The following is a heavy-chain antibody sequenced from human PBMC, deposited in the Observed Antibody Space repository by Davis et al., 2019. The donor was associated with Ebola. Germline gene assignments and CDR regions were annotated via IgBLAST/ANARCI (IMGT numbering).Heavy chain of an antibody. CDR2: FSSSSSTI. J-gene: IGHJ6*02. D-gene: IGHD2-15*01. CDR3: ARGSPWPYYYYGMDV. Sequence: PGGPLRLSCAASGFTFSSYSMNWVRQAPGKGLEWVSYFSSSSSTIYYADSVKGRFTISRDNAKNSLYLQMNSLRDEDTAVYYCARGSPWPYYYYGMDVWGQGTTVTVSS. V-gene: IGHV3-48*02. CDR1: GFTFSSYS.